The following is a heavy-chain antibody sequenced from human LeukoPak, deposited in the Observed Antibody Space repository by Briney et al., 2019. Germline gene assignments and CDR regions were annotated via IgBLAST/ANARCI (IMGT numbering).Heavy chain of an antibody. CDR2: IIPIFGTA. J-gene: IGHJ4*02. D-gene: IGHD3-22*01. Sequence: ASVKVSCKASGGTFSSYAISWVRQAPGQGLEWMGGIIPIFGTANYAQKFQGRVTITADESTSTAYMELSSLRSEDTAVYYCAKRGTYYYDRSGYYFDYWGQGTLVTVSS. CDR1: GGTFSSYA. CDR3: AKRGTYYYDRSGYYFDY. V-gene: IGHV1-69*13.